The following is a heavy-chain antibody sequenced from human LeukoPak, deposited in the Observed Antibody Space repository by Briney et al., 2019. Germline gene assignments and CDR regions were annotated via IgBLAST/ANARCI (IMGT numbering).Heavy chain of an antibody. CDR2: IYYSGRT. CDR1: GGSISSYY. Sequence: PSETLSLTCSVSGGSISSYYWSWIRQPPGKGLEWIGYIYYSGRTNYNPSLKSRVTISVDTSKNQFSLKLSSVTAADTAVYYCARTTTVTTKFDYWGQGALVTVCS. V-gene: IGHV4-59*01. CDR3: ARTTTVTTKFDY. D-gene: IGHD4-17*01. J-gene: IGHJ4*02.